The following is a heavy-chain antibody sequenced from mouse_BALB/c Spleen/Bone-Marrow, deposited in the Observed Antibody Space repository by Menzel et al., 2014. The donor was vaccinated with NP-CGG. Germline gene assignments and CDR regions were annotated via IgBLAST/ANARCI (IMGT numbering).Heavy chain of an antibody. D-gene: IGHD2-1*01. Sequence: EVQLQQSGPGLVKPSQSLSLTCSVTGYSITSGYYWNWIRQFPGNELEWMGYISYDGSNNYNPSLKNRISITRDTSKNQFFLKLNSVTTEDTATYYCARDYGNYLFAYWGQGTLVTVSA. CDR1: GYSITSGYY. V-gene: IGHV3-6*02. CDR2: ISYDGSN. CDR3: ARDYGNYLFAY. J-gene: IGHJ3*01.